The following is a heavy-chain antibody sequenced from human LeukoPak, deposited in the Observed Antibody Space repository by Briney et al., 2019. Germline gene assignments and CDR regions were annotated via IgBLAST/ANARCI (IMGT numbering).Heavy chain of an antibody. D-gene: IGHD1-7*01. V-gene: IGHV3-21*01. Sequence: PGGSLRLSCAASGFTFSSYSMNWVRQAPGKGLEWVSSISSSSSYIYYADSVRGRFTMSRDNAKNSLYLQMNSLRAEDTAVYYCARAHNWKYGSFDFWGQGTLVTVSS. J-gene: IGHJ4*02. CDR1: GFTFSSYS. CDR2: ISSSSSYI. CDR3: ARAHNWKYGSFDF.